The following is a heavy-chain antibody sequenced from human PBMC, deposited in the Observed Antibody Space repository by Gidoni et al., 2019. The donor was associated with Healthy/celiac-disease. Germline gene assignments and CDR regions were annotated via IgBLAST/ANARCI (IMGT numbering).Heavy chain of an antibody. CDR1: SGSISSYF. Sequence: QVQLQESGPGLVKPSETLSLTGTVSSGSISSYFWIWIRQPPGKGLEWIGYIYYSGSTSYNPSLKSRVSISIDTSTNKFSLNLNSVTAADTAVYYCARTPLRGGFDSWGQGTLVTVSS. V-gene: IGHV4-59*01. CDR3: ARTPLRGGFDS. CDR2: IYYSGST. J-gene: IGHJ4*02. D-gene: IGHD3-10*01.